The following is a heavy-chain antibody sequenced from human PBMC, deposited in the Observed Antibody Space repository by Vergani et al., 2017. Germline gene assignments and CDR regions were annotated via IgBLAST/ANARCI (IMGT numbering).Heavy chain of an antibody. V-gene: IGHV3-11*01. CDR1: GFSFSDLY. Sequence: QLQLVESGGGLVKPGGSLRLSCAASGFSFSDLYMTWICEAPGKGLEWVSYISNSGNTIEYADSVKGRFSISRDNAKSSLFLQMDSLRAEDTAVYYCARDHRDYNNYPGSFDIWGQGSMVTVSS. CDR2: ISNSGNTI. CDR3: ARDHRDYNNYPGSFDI. D-gene: IGHD5-24*01. J-gene: IGHJ3*02.